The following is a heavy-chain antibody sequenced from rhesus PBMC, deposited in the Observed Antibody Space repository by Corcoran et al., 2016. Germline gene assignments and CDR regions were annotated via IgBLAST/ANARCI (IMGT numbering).Heavy chain of an antibody. V-gene: IGHV4-106*01. J-gene: IGHJ4*01. D-gene: IGHD6-13*01. Sequence: QVQLQESGPGLVKPSETLSLTCAVSGGSISDDYYWSWIRQPPGKGLEWIGYIYGSDGDPNYNPPLMILVTISIDTSKNRFSLKLGSVTTADPAEYYCARVYWQLVDYWGQGVLVTVSS. CDR3: ARVYWQLVDY. CDR2: IYGSDGDP. CDR1: GGSISDDYY.